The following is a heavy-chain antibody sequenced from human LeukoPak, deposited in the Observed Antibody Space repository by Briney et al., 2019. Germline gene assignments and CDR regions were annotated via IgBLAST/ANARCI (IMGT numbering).Heavy chain of an antibody. CDR1: GGSISSSSYY. V-gene: IGHV4-39*07. J-gene: IGHJ3*02. D-gene: IGHD3-22*01. Sequence: PSENLSLTCTVSGGSISSSSYYWGWIRQPPGKGLEWIGSIYYSGSTYYNPSLKSRVTISVDTSKNQFSLKLSSVTAADTAVYYCARSITMIVVVIKGAFDIWGQGTMVTVSS. CDR2: IYYSGST. CDR3: ARSITMIVVVIKGAFDI.